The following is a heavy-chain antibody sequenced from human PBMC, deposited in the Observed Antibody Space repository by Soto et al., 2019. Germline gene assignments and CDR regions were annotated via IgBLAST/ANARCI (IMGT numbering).Heavy chain of an antibody. Sequence: QVQLVQSGAEVKKPGASVKVSCKASGYTFTSYYMHWVRQAPGQGLEWMGIINPSGGSTSDAQKVQGRVTMTRDTSTSTVYMELSSLRSEDTAVYYCASYEYSSSSGSGIYYYYYGMDVWGRGTTVAVSS. CDR2: INPSGGST. V-gene: IGHV1-46*01. D-gene: IGHD6-6*01. CDR3: ASYEYSSSSGSGIYYYYYGMDV. J-gene: IGHJ6*02. CDR1: GYTFTSYY.